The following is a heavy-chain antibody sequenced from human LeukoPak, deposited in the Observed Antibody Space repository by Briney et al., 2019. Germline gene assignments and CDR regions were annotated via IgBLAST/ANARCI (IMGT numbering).Heavy chain of an antibody. V-gene: IGHV5-51*01. J-gene: IGHJ6*03. CDR3: AREAVARFGYMDV. CDR2: IFPPDSET. D-gene: IGHD6-19*01. Sequence: GESLKISCKTSGYSFITYWIGWVRQMPGKGLEWMGVIFPPDSETRYNPSFQGQVTISADKSIKTVYLELNSLKASDTAIYCAREAVARFGYMDVWGNGTKVSVFS. CDR1: GYSFITYW.